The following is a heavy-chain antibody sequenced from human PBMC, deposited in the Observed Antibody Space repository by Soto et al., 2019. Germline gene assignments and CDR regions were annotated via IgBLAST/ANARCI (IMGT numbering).Heavy chain of an antibody. CDR1: GFTFSSYS. Sequence: PGGSLRLSCAASGFTFSSYSMNWVRQAPGKGLEWVSYISSSSSTIYYADSVKGRFTISRDNAKNSLYLQMNSLRAEDTAVYYCARPSTGAPDDYGDYHDAFDIWGQGTMVTVSS. J-gene: IGHJ3*02. V-gene: IGHV3-48*01. D-gene: IGHD4-17*01. CDR2: ISSSSSTI. CDR3: ARPSTGAPDDYGDYHDAFDI.